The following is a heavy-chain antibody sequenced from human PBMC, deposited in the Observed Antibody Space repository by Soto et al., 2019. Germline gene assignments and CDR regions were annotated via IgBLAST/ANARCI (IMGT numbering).Heavy chain of an antibody. V-gene: IGHV4-39*01. Sequence: SETLSLTCTVSGGSISSSSYYWGWIRQPPGKGLEWIGSIYYSGSTYYNPSLKSRVTISVDTSKNQFSLKLSSVTAADTAVYYCARLLDPVGGAFDIWGQGTMVTVSS. CDR2: IYYSGST. CDR1: GGSISSSSYY. J-gene: IGHJ3*02. CDR3: ARLLDPVGGAFDI. D-gene: IGHD3-16*01.